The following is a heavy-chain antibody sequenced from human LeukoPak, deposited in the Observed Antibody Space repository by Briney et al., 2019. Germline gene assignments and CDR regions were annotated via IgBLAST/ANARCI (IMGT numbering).Heavy chain of an antibody. CDR3: ARFDYGDYGSAFDI. Sequence: GRSLRLSCAASGFTVSSNYMSWVRQAPGKGLEWVSVIYSGGSTYYADSVKGRFTISRDNSKNTLYLQMNSLRAEDTAVYYCARFDYGDYGSAFDIWGQGTMVTVSS. D-gene: IGHD4-17*01. J-gene: IGHJ3*02. CDR2: IYSGGST. CDR1: GFTVSSNY. V-gene: IGHV3-66*01.